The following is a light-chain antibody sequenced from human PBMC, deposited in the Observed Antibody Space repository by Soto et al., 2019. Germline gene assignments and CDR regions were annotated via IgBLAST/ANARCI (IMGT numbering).Light chain of an antibody. J-gene: IGKJ5*01. CDR2: DTS. V-gene: IGKV3-15*01. CDR3: QQYNNWPPIT. Sequence: EGVMTQSPATLSVSPGERATLSCRASQSVSIKVAWYQQKPGQSPRLLIYDTSTRATGIPARVSGSGSGTEFTLTISSLQSEDFAVYYCQQYNNWPPITFGQGTRLQI. CDR1: QSVSIK.